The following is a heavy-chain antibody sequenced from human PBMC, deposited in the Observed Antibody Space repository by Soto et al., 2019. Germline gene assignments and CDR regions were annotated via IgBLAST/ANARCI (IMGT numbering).Heavy chain of an antibody. CDR1: GFTFSNYW. V-gene: IGHV3-7*01. J-gene: IGHJ6*02. Sequence: EVQLVESGGGLVQPGGSLRLSCAASGFTFSNYWMSWVRQAPGKGLEWVANIKQDGSEKYYVDSVKGRFTISRDNAKNSLYLQMNSLRAEDTAVYYCARPGDLGGYYYGMDVWGQGTTVTVSS. D-gene: IGHD7-27*01. CDR3: ARPGDLGGYYYGMDV. CDR2: IKQDGSEK.